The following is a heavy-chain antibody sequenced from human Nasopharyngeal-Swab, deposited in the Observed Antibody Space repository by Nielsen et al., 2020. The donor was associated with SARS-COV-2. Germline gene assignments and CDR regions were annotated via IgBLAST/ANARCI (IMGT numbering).Heavy chain of an antibody. Sequence: SETLSLTCTVSGGSISSGGYYWSWIRQHPGKGLEWIGYIYYSGSTNYNPSLKSRVTISVDKSKNQFSLKLSSVTAADTAVYYCARVKREWLGIYYYYMDVWGKGTTVTVSS. D-gene: IGHD6-19*01. CDR1: GGSISSGGYY. V-gene: IGHV4-31*03. CDR3: ARVKREWLGIYYYYMDV. CDR2: IYYSGST. J-gene: IGHJ6*03.